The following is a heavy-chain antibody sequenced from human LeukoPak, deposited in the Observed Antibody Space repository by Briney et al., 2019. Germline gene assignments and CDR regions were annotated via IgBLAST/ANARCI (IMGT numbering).Heavy chain of an antibody. V-gene: IGHV1-2*02. J-gene: IGHJ4*02. Sequence: EVSVKVSCKASGYTFTGYYMHWVRQAPGQGLEWMGWINPNSGGTNYAQKFQGRVTMTRDTSISTAYMELSRLRSDDTAVYYCARDHRDIVATIEGAGDYWGQGTLVTVSS. CDR3: ARDHRDIVATIEGAGDY. D-gene: IGHD5-12*01. CDR1: GYTFTGYY. CDR2: INPNSGGT.